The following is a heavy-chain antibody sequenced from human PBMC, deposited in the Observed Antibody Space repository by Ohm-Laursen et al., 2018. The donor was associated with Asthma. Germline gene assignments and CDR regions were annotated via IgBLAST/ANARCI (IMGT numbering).Heavy chain of an antibody. Sequence: SLRLSCTASGYTFSRYSIHWVRQIPGKGLEWVASISTASTFIYYADSVRGRFTTSRDNARNSVYLQMNSLRAEGTALYYCARIRPEWELPGREYSLHHWGEGTLVTVSS. V-gene: IGHV3-21*01. J-gene: IGHJ1*01. CDR3: ARIRPEWELPGREYSLHH. CDR2: ISTASTFI. CDR1: GYTFSRYS. D-gene: IGHD1-26*01.